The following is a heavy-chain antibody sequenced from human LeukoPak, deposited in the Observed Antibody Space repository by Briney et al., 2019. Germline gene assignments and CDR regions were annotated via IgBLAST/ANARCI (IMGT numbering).Heavy chain of an antibody. CDR3: ARVPLYYYDSSGYPEHYYYYYMDV. CDR2: ISAYNGNT. Sequence: GASVKVSCKASGYTFTSYDINWVRQATGQGLEWMGWISAYNGNTNYAQKLQGRVTMTTDTSTSTAYMELRSLRSDDTAVYYCARVPLYYYDSSGYPEHYYYYYMDVWGKGTTVTVSS. J-gene: IGHJ6*03. V-gene: IGHV1-18*01. D-gene: IGHD3-22*01. CDR1: GYTFTSYD.